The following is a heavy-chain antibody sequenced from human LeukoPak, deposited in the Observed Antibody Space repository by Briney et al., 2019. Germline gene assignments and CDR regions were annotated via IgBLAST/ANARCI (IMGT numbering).Heavy chain of an antibody. J-gene: IGHJ5*02. Sequence: SETLSLTCIVSGGSISNYYWSWIRQPAGKGLEWIGRIYTSGSTNYNPSLKSRVTMSVDTSKNQFSLKLSSVTAADTAVYYCARRQVAATPGWFDPWGQGTLVTVSS. CDR1: GGSISNYY. D-gene: IGHD2-15*01. CDR3: ARRQVAATPGWFDP. V-gene: IGHV4-4*07. CDR2: IYTSGST.